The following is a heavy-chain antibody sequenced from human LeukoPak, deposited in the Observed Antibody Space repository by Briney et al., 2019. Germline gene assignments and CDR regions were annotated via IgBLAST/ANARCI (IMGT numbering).Heavy chain of an antibody. J-gene: IGHJ6*03. CDR1: GGSISGYY. CDR3: AKYSDWYLGKGYYYYLDV. V-gene: IGHV4-59*01. CDR2: IYYTGSS. Sequence: SETLSLTCTVSGGSISGYYWSWIRQPPGKGLEYIGHIYYTGSSDYNPSLKSRVTISVDTSKNQFSLKLSSVTAEDTAVYYCAKYSDWYLGKGYYYYLDVWGKGTTVTVSS. D-gene: IGHD6-19*01.